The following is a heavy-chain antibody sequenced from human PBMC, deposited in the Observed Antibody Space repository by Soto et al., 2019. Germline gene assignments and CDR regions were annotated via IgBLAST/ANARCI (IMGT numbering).Heavy chain of an antibody. Sequence: GGSLRLSCAASGFTFSSFAMTWVRQAPGKGLAWVSAITASGGNTYYAESVKGRFTISRDNAKNSLYLQMNSLRAEDTAVYYCARGRGAAGTDSVQYYGMDVWGQGTTVTVSS. CDR1: GFTFSSFA. D-gene: IGHD6-13*01. CDR2: ITASGGNT. CDR3: ARGRGAAGTDSVQYYGMDV. V-gene: IGHV3-23*01. J-gene: IGHJ6*02.